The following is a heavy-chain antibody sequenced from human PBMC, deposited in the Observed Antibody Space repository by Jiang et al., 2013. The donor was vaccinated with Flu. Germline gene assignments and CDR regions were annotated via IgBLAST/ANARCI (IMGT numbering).Heavy chain of an antibody. D-gene: IGHD3-22*01. V-gene: IGHV3-30*04. CDR1: SYA. CDR3: ARVRYNYYDSTGWYFDL. J-gene: IGHJ2*01. CDR2: ISYDGSNK. Sequence: SYAMHWVRQAPGKGLEWVAVISYDGSNKYYADSVKGRFTISRDNSKNTLYLQMNSLRAEDTAVYYCARVRYNYYDSTGWYFDLWGRGTLVTVSS.